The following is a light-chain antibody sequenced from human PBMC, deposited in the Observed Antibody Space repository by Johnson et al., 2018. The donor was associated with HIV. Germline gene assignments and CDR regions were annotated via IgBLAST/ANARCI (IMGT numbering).Light chain of an antibody. CDR2: DNN. CDR3: GTWDSSLRVGV. CDR1: SSNIGNNY. V-gene: IGLV1-51*01. J-gene: IGLJ1*01. Sequence: QSVLTQPPSVSAAPGQKVTISCSGSSSNIGNNYVSWYQQLPGTAPKLLIYDNNKRPSGIPDRFSGSKSGTSATLGITGLQTGDEADYYCGTWDSSLRVGVFGTWTKVTVL.